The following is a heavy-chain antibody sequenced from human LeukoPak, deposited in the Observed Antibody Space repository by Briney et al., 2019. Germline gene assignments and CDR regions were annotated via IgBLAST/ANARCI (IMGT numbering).Heavy chain of an antibody. V-gene: IGHV4-39*01. Sequence: PSETLSLTCAVYGGSFSGYYWAWIRQSPEKGLQWIGSISYSGTTFYNPFLKSRLTISADTSKNQFSLKLSSVTAADTAVYYCARRRIVATIDSWGQGTLVTVSS. CDR1: GGSFSGYY. D-gene: IGHD5-12*01. J-gene: IGHJ4*02. CDR3: ARRRIVATIDS. CDR2: ISYSGTT.